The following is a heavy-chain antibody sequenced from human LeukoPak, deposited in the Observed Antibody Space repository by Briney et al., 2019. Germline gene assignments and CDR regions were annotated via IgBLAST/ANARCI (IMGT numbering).Heavy chain of an antibody. V-gene: IGHV3-11*04. CDR1: GFTFSDYY. CDR2: ISSSGSTI. CDR3: AREVLHYDILTGYSPDAFDI. D-gene: IGHD3-9*01. Sequence: GGSLRLSCAASGFTFSDYYMSWIRQAPGKGLEWVSYISSSGSTIYYADSVKGRFTIPRDNAKNSLYLQMNSLRAEDTAVYYCAREVLHYDILTGYSPDAFDIWGQGTMVTVSS. J-gene: IGHJ3*02.